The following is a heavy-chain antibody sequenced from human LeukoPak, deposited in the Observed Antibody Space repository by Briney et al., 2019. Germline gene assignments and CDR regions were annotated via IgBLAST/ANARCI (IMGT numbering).Heavy chain of an antibody. J-gene: IGHJ4*02. V-gene: IGHV1-58*02. CDR2: IVVGSGNT. Sequence: SVKVSCKASGGTFSSYAIGWVRQARGQRLEWIGWIVVGSGNTSYAQKFQERVTITRDMSTSTAYMELSSLRSEDTAVYYCAAVYDSSGYYYDYWGQGTLVTVSS. D-gene: IGHD3-22*01. CDR1: GGTFSSYA. CDR3: AAVYDSSGYYYDY.